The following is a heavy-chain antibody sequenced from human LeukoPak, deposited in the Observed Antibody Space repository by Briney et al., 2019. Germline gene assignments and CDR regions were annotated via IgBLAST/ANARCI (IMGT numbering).Heavy chain of an antibody. J-gene: IGHJ3*02. V-gene: IGHV4-61*01. CDR3: ARGAYYYDSSGRKRAAFDI. D-gene: IGHD3-22*01. Sequence: PSETLSLTCTVSGGSVSSGSYYWSWIRQPPGKGLEWIGYIYYSGSTNYNPSLKSRVTISVDTSKNQFSLKLSSVAAADTAVYYCARGAYYYDSSGRKRAAFDIWGQGTMVTVSS. CDR1: GGSVSSGSYY. CDR2: IYYSGST.